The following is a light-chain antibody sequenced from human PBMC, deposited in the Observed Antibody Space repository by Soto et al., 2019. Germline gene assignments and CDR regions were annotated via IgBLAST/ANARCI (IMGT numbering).Light chain of an antibody. Sequence: EIVLTQSPGTLSLSPGERATLSCRASQSVSSSSLAWYQQKPGQAPRLLIYGASSRATGIPDRFSGSGSGTDFTLTISRLEPEEFAVYYCQQYGSSPLTFGGGTKVEIK. CDR1: QSVSSSS. V-gene: IGKV3-20*01. CDR2: GAS. J-gene: IGKJ4*01. CDR3: QQYGSSPLT.